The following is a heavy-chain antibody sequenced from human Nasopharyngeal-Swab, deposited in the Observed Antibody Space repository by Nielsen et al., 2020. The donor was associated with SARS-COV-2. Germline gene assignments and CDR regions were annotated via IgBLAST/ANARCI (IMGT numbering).Heavy chain of an antibody. D-gene: IGHD7-27*01. Sequence: GESLKISCAAFGFTFSTYSMNWVRQAPGKGLEWVSSISSSSSYIYYADSVKGRFTISRDNAKNSLYLQMNSLRAEDTAVFYCTRDLGRWQLFDPWGQGTLVTVSS. CDR3: TRDLGRWQLFDP. V-gene: IGHV3-21*01. CDR2: ISSSSSYI. CDR1: GFTFSTYS. J-gene: IGHJ5*02.